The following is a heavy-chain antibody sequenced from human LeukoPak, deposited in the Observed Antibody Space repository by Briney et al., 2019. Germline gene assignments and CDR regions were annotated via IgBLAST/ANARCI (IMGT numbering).Heavy chain of an antibody. CDR3: ARGYSYGNLGY. D-gene: IGHD5-18*01. V-gene: IGHV1-2*02. CDR1: GYTFTGYY. CDR2: INPKYADT. J-gene: IGHJ4*02. Sequence: ASVKVSCKASGYTFTGYYIHWVRQAPGRGLEWMGWINPKYADTNYAQKFQGRVTMTSDTSVSTAYMELTRLRSDDTALYYCARGYSYGNLGYWGQGTLVTVYS.